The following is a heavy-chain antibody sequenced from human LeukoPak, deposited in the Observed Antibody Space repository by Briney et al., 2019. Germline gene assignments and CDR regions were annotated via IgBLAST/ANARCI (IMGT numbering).Heavy chain of an antibody. D-gene: IGHD5-12*01. CDR3: ARWLRLGYYYYYGVDV. CDR1: GGSFSGYY. J-gene: IGHJ6*04. V-gene: IGHV4-34*01. CDR2: INHSGST. Sequence: SETLSLTCAVYGGSFSGYYWSWIRQPPGKGLEWIGEINHSGSTNYNPSLKSRVTISVDTSKNQFSLKLSSVTAADTAVYYCARWLRLGYYYYYGVDVWGKGTTVTVSS.